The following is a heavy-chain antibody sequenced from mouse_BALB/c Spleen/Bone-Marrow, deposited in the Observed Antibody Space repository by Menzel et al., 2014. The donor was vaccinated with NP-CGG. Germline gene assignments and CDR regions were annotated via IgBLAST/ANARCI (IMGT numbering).Heavy chain of an antibody. D-gene: IGHD2-3*01. J-gene: IGHJ2*01. CDR3: ARYDVYYYFDY. CDR2: IRNKANGYTT. Sequence: EVKLMESGGGLVQPGGSLRLSCATSGFTFTDYYMSWVRQPPGKALGWLGFIRNKANGYTTEYSASVKGRFTISRDNSQSILYLQMNTLRAEDSATYYCARYDVYYYFDYWGQGTTLTVSS. CDR1: GFTFTDYY. V-gene: IGHV7-3*02.